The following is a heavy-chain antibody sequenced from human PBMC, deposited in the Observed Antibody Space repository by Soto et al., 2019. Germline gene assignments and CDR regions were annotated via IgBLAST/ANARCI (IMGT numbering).Heavy chain of an antibody. V-gene: IGHV3-30*18. J-gene: IGHJ6*02. D-gene: IGHD3-10*01. Sequence: PGGSLRLSXAASGFTFSSYGMHWVRQAPGKGLEWVAVISYDGSNKYYADSVKGRFTISRDNSKNTLYLQMNSLRAEDTAVYYCAKDQYYGFYYYGMDVWGQGTTVTVSS. CDR3: AKDQYYGFYYYGMDV. CDR1: GFTFSSYG. CDR2: ISYDGSNK.